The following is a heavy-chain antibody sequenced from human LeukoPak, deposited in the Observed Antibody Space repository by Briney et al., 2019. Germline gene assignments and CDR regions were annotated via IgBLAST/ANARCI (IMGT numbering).Heavy chain of an antibody. CDR3: ASDAGVGATSPAPYYYYGMDV. J-gene: IGHJ6*02. CDR1: GFTFSGYW. V-gene: IGHV3-30*03. CDR2: ISYDGSNK. Sequence: GGSLRLSCAASGFTFSGYWMHWVRQAPGKGLEWVAVISYDGSNKYYADSVKGRFTISRDNSKNTLYLQMNSLRAEDTAVYYCASDAGVGATSPAPYYYYGMDVWGQGTTVTVSS. D-gene: IGHD1-26*01.